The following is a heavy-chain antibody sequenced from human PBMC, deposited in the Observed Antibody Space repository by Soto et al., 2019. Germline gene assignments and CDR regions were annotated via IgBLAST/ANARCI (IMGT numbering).Heavy chain of an antibody. CDR2: ISAYNGNT. V-gene: IGHV1-18*01. Sequence: RPPVKVSCKASGYTFTSYGISWVRQAPGQGLEWMGWISAYNGNTNYAQKLQGRVTMTTDTSTSTAYMELRSLRSDDTAVYYCARGDIVVVPAAMRKPYYYYYMDVWGKGTTVTVSS. J-gene: IGHJ6*03. CDR3: ARGDIVVVPAAMRKPYYYYYMDV. CDR1: GYTFTSYG. D-gene: IGHD2-2*01.